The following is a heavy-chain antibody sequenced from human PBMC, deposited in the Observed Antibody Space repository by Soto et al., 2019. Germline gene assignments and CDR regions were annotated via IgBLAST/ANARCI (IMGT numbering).Heavy chain of an antibody. J-gene: IGHJ4*02. D-gene: IGHD3-22*01. Sequence: ASVKVSCKVSGYTLTELSMHWVRQAPGKGLEWMGGFDPEDGETIYAQKFQGRVTMTEDTSTDTAYMELSSLRSEDTAVYYCATHGAYDSSGYYYIFDYLGQGTLVTVSS. CDR2: FDPEDGET. CDR1: GYTLTELS. CDR3: ATHGAYDSSGYYYIFDY. V-gene: IGHV1-24*01.